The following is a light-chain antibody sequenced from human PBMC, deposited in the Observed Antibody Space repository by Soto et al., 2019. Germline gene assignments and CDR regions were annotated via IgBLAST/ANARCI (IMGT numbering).Light chain of an antibody. CDR1: KNDIGVYDF. CDR2: EVV. J-gene: IGLJ2*01. CDR3: QSYDSNTVI. Sequence: QSALTQPPSASGSPGQSVTISCTGTKNDIGVYDFVSWYQHHPGKAPRLIIYEVVQRPSGVPDRFSGSKSGNTASLTVSGLQAADEADYYCQSYDSNTVIFGGGTKVTVL. V-gene: IGLV2-8*01.